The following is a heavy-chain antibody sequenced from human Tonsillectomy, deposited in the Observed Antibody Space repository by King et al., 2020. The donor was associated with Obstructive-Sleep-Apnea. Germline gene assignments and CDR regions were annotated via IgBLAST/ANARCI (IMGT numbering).Heavy chain of an antibody. V-gene: IGHV1-18*01. D-gene: IGHD3-9*01. J-gene: IGHJ6*02. CDR2: ISAYNGNT. CDR1: GYTFTSYG. CDR3: AGSEVRYFDWLYPHYYGMDV. Sequence: VQLVESGAEVKKPGASVKVSCKASGYTFTSYGISWVRQAPGQGLEWMGWISAYNGNTNYAQKLQGRVTMTTDTSTSTAYMELRSLRADDTAVYYCAGSEVRYFDWLYPHYYGMDVWGQGTTVTVSS.